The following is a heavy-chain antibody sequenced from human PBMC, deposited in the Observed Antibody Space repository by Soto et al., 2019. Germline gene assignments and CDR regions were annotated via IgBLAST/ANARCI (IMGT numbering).Heavy chain of an antibody. V-gene: IGHV4-59*01. CDR3: AGFTVATSTFDY. CDR2: IYYSGST. D-gene: IGHD4-17*01. Sequence: PSETLSLTCTVSGGSISSYYWSWIRQPPGKGLEWIGYIYYSGSTNYNPSLKSRVTISVDTSKNQFSLKLSSVTAADTAVYYCAGFTVATSTFDYWGQGTLVTSPQ. J-gene: IGHJ4*02. CDR1: GGSISSYY.